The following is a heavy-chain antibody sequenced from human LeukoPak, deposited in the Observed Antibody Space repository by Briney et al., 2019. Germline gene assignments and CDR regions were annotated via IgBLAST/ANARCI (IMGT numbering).Heavy chain of an antibody. D-gene: IGHD3-10*01. CDR2: ISGSGGST. CDR1: GFTFSSYA. CDR3: AKDSHPLLLWFGGQMGGFDY. V-gene: IGHV3-23*01. Sequence: GGSLRLSCAASGFTFSSYAMSWVRQAPGKGLEWVSAISGSGGSTYYADSVKGRFTISRDNSKNTLHLQMNSLRAEGTAVYYCAKDSHPLLLWFGGQMGGFDYWGQGTLVTVSS. J-gene: IGHJ4*02.